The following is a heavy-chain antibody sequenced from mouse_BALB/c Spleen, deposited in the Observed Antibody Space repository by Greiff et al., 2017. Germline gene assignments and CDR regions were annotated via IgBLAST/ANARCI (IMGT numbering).Heavy chain of an antibody. CDR1: GFSLTSYG. Sequence: VQVVESGPGLVQPSQSLSISCTVSGFSLTSYGVHWVRQSPGKGLEWLGVIWSGGSTDYNAAFISRLSISKDNSKSQVFFKMNSLQANDTAIYYCARNPLTLYYAMDYWGQGTSVTVSS. J-gene: IGHJ4*01. D-gene: IGHD4-1*01. V-gene: IGHV2-2*02. CDR2: IWSGGST. CDR3: ARNPLTLYYAMDY.